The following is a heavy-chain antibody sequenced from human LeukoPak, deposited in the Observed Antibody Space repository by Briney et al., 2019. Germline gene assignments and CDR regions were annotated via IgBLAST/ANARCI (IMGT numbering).Heavy chain of an antibody. CDR2: IYYSGTA. J-gene: IGHJ4*02. CDR3: ARPGDSSGWYFDY. V-gene: IGHV4-39*01. CDR1: GGSFSSSSYY. Sequence: SETLSLTCTASGGSFSSSSYYWVWIRQPPGKGLVWIGNIYYSGTAYYNPSLKSRVTISVDTSKNQFSLKLSSVTAADTAVYYCARPGDSSGWYFDYWGQGTLVTVSS. D-gene: IGHD6-19*01.